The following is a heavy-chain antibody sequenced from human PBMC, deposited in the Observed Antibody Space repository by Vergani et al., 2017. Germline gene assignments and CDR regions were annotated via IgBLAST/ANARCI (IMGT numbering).Heavy chain of an antibody. CDR1: GGSISSGGYS. CDR2: IYHSGST. V-gene: IGHV4-30-2*01. Sequence: QVQLQESGPGLVKPSQTLSLTCTVSGGSISSGGYSWSWIRQPPGKGLEWIGYIYHSGSTYYNPSLKSRVTISVDTSKNQFSLKLSSVTAADTAVYYCARGRGVSFSIAAREEFDPWGQGTLVTVSS. J-gene: IGHJ5*02. D-gene: IGHD6-6*01. CDR3: ARGRGVSFSIAAREEFDP.